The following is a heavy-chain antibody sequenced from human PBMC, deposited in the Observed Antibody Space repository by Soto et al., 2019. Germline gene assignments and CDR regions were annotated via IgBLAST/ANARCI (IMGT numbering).Heavy chain of an antibody. CDR2: ISGSGGST. CDR3: ARCSGYDSYYYYGMDV. V-gene: IGHV3-23*01. D-gene: IGHD5-12*01. CDR1: GFTFSSYA. Sequence: GGSLRLSCAASGFTFSSYAMSWVRQAPGKGLEWVSAISGSGGSTYYADSVKGRFTISRDNSKNTLYLQMNSLRAEDTAVYYCARCSGYDSYYYYGMDVWGQGTTVTVSS. J-gene: IGHJ6*02.